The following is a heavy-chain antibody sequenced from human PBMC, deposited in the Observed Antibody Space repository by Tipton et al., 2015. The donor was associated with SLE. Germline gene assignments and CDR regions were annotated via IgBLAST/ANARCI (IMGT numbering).Heavy chain of an antibody. V-gene: IGHV3-23*03. CDR3: ARDRVVGAEGGGYYLDY. J-gene: IGHJ4*02. Sequence: SLRLSCAASGFTFSSYGMNWVRQAPGKGLEWVSVTYRGGTSYYVDSVRGRSTSSRDDSKNTLFLQMDSLTPEDTAVYYCARDRVVGAEGGGYYLDYWGQGTLVTVSS. D-gene: IGHD2-15*01. CDR1: GFTFSSYG. CDR2: TYRGGTS.